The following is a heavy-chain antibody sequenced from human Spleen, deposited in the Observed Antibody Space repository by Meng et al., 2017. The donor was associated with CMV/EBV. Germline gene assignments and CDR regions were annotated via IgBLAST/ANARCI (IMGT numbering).Heavy chain of an antibody. V-gene: IGHV4-39*07. CDR3: ARGHYYGSGTYFSHYYGLDV. CDR2: IFYSGST. Sequence: SETLSLTCTVSGGSISSSSYYWGWIRQPPGKGLEWIGSIFYSGSTYYNPSLKSRVTISVDTSKKQFSLKLTSVTAADAAVYYCARGHYYGSGTYFSHYYGLDVWGQGTTVTVSS. J-gene: IGHJ6*02. CDR1: GGSISSSSYY. D-gene: IGHD3-10*01.